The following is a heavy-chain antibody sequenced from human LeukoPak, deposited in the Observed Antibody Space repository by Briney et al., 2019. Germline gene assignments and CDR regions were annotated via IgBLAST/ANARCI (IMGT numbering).Heavy chain of an antibody. J-gene: IGHJ4*01. CDR3: AKRIIGYCSGDSCYYDY. D-gene: IGHD2-15*01. CDR2: ISGSGSNT. V-gene: IGHV3-23*01. Sequence: GGSLRLSCEASGFTFSNYAMSWVRQAPGKGLEWLSAISGSGSNTYYADSVKGRFTISRDNSKNTLYLQINRLRAEDTAVYYCAKRIIGYCSGDSCYYDYWGHGTLLTVSS. CDR1: GFTFSNYA.